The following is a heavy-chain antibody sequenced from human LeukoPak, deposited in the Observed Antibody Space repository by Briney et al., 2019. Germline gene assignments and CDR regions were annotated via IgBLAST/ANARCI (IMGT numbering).Heavy chain of an antibody. D-gene: IGHD1-14*01. CDR3: ARGGVNPVDH. CDR2: MNEYSTTI. V-gene: IGHV3-74*01. CDR1: GFPFSSFW. J-gene: IGHJ4*02. Sequence: GGSLRLSCAASGFPFSSFWMHWVRQAPGKGLVWVSDMNEYSTTIRYADSVKGRLTISRDNAKSILYLQMNNLRAEDTAMYFCARGGVNPVDHWGQGTLVTVSS.